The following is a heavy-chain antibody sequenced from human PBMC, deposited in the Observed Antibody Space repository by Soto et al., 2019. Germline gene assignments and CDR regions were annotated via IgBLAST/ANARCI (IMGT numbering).Heavy chain of an antibody. D-gene: IGHD3-3*01. Sequence: GGSLRLSCTASGFTFSSYAMSWVRQAPGKGLEWVSSISGGVDITYYADSVTGRLTISRDNSKNTVILQMNSLRVEETAVYHCAKGSFWSGFHYFDYWGEGSLVTVSS. CDR2: ISGGVDIT. J-gene: IGHJ4*02. CDR1: GFTFSSYA. V-gene: IGHV3-23*01. CDR3: AKGSFWSGFHYFDY.